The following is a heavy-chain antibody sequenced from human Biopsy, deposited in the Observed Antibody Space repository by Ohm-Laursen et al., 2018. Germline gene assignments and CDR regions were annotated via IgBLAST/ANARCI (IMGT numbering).Heavy chain of an antibody. CDR3: TRAEAGSGSLLYFDY. CDR2: INSDGSST. J-gene: IGHJ4*02. Sequence: SLRLSCTALGFTFSNYWMHWVRQAPGKGPVWVSRINSDGSSTNYADAVKGRFTISRDNAKNTVFLQMNSLRAEDTAVYYCTRAEAGSGSLLYFDYWGQGTLVTVSS. CDR1: GFTFSNYW. D-gene: IGHD3-10*01. V-gene: IGHV3-74*01.